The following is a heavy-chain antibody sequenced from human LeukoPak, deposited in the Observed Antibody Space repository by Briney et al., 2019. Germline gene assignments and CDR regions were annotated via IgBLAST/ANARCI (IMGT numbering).Heavy chain of an antibody. J-gene: IGHJ4*02. CDR3: ARSTGSQLLWFGEFDY. D-gene: IGHD3-10*01. CDR1: GGSVSSGSYY. Sequence: SEALSLTCTVSGGSVSSGSYYWSWIRQPPGKGLEWIGYIYYSGSTNYNPSLKSRVTISVDTSKNQFSLKPSSVTAADTAVYYCARSTGSQLLWFGEFDYWGQGTLVTVSS. CDR2: IYYSGST. V-gene: IGHV4-61*01.